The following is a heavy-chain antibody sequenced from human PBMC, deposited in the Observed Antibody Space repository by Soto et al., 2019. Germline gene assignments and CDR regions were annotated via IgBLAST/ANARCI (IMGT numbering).Heavy chain of an antibody. CDR2: ISGNGGTI. CDR1: GFIFSTYA. V-gene: IGHV3-23*01. D-gene: IGHD1-26*01. CDR3: ARDSGSSPIDAFDI. Sequence: HPGGSLRLSCATSGFIFSTYAMSWVRQAPGKGLEWASHISGNGGTIFYAESVKGRFTISRDNSKNTLYLQMNSLRAEDTALYYCARDSGSSPIDAFDIWGQGTMVTVSS. J-gene: IGHJ3*02.